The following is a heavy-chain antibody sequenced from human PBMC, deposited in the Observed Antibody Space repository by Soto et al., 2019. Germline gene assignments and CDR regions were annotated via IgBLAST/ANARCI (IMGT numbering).Heavy chain of an antibody. Sequence: SETLSLTCTVSGGSISNYYWSWIRQPPGKGLEWIGYIYYNGNTNYNPSLKSRVTISVDTSKNQFSLKLSSVTAADTAVYYCARVWGGAFDIWGQGTMVTVSS. CDR1: GGSISNYY. V-gene: IGHV4-59*01. CDR3: ARVWGGAFDI. CDR2: IYYNGNT. D-gene: IGHD3-10*01. J-gene: IGHJ3*02.